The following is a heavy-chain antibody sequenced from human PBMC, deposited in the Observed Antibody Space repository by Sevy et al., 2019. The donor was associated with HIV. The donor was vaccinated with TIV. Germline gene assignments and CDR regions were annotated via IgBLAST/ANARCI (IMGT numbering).Heavy chain of an antibody. D-gene: IGHD3-22*01. CDR2: IYSGVST. CDR1: GFTVSSNY. CDR3: ARLSVYYYDTRCYYTTGNAFAI. V-gene: IGHV3-53*01. J-gene: IGHJ3*02. Sequence: GGSLRLSCAASGFTVSSNYMSWVRQAPGKGLEWVSVIYSGVSTYYANSVKGRFTISRDNSKNMLYLQMNRLRAEDTAVYYCARLSVYYYDTRCYYTTGNAFAIWGQGTMVTVSS.